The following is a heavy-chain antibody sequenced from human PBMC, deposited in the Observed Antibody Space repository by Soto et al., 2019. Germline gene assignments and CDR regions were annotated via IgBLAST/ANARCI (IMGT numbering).Heavy chain of an antibody. V-gene: IGHV3-7*03. CDR2: VKPDGSAT. Sequence: GGSLRLSCAASGFTFHYYWMTWVRQAPGKGLEWVANVKPDGSATFYADSLKGRFTISRDNANNSASLQMHSLRADDTAVYYCARDRERVTVNGGIALGAMEVWGHGTTVTVSS. J-gene: IGHJ6*02. CDR1: GFTFHYYW. D-gene: IGHD3-22*01. CDR3: ARDRERVTVNGGIALGAMEV.